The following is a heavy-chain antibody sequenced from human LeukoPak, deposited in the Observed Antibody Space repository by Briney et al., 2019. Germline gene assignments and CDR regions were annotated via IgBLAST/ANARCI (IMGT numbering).Heavy chain of an antibody. Sequence: SQTLSLTCTVSGGSISSSSYYWGWIRQPPGKGLEWIGTIYYSGSTYYNPSLKSRVTISEDTSKNQFSLKLSSVTAADTAVYYYARPAYGSGSYSGFDIWGQGTLVTVSS. CDR2: IYYSGST. CDR3: ARPAYGSGSYSGFDI. J-gene: IGHJ4*02. CDR1: GGSISSSSYY. D-gene: IGHD3-10*01. V-gene: IGHV4-39*01.